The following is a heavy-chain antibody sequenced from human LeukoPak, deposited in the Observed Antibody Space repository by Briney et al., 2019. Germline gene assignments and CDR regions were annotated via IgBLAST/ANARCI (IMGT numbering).Heavy chain of an antibody. D-gene: IGHD2-15*01. CDR1: GFSFSTYV. V-gene: IGHV3-23*01. J-gene: IGHJ4*02. CDR3: AKDKVVVAGFDY. Sequence: GGSLRLSCTASGFSFSTYVMTWVRQPPGKGLEWVPAITGRGTSTYYADSVKGRFTISRDNSKNTLYLQMDSLRVDDTAVYFCAKDKVVVAGFDYWGPGTLVTVS. CDR2: ITGRGTST.